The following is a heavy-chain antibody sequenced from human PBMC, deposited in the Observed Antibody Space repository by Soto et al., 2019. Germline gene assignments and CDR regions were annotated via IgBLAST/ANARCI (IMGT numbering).Heavy chain of an antibody. CDR1: GFTFSDYY. J-gene: IGHJ4*02. CDR3: TRGLLTDFFDY. Sequence: GGSLRLSCAASGFTFSDYYMDWVRQAPGKGLEWVAVISYDGSNQFYAGSVKGRFTVSRDNSKNTLYLQVNSLRNDDTAVYYCTRGLLTDFFDYWGQGALVTVSS. CDR2: ISYDGSNQ. V-gene: IGHV3-30-3*01.